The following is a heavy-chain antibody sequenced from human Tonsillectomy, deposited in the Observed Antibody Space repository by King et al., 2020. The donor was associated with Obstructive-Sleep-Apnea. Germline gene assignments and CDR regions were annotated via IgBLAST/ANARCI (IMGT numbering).Heavy chain of an antibody. V-gene: IGHV4-39*07. CDR1: GGSISSSSYY. Sequence: QLQLQESGPGLVKPSETLSLTCTVSGGSISSSSYYWGWLRHPPGKGLGWIGSIYYSGNTYNNPSLKSRVTISVDTSQNQYSLKLSSVTAADTAVYYCARASDSLGFYYYGMDVWGQGTTVTVSS. J-gene: IGHJ6*02. D-gene: IGHD3-22*01. CDR2: IYYSGNT. CDR3: ARASDSLGFYYYGMDV.